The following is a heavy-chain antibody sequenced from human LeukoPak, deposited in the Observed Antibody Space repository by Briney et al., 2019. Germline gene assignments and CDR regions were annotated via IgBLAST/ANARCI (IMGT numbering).Heavy chain of an antibody. V-gene: IGHV3-23*01. CDR3: AKASYSYGNDAFDI. J-gene: IGHJ3*02. CDR1: GFTFSNFA. Sequence: GGSLRLSCAASGFTFSNFAMAWVRQVPEKGLEWVSFIRGGGAGAHYADSVRGRFTISRDNSKNTLYLEMNSLRADVTAVYYCAKASYSYGNDAFDIWGQGTKVTVSS. D-gene: IGHD3-16*01. CDR2: IRGGGAGA.